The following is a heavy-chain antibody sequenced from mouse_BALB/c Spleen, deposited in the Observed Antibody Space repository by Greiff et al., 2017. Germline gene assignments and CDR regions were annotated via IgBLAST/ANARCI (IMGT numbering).Heavy chain of an antibody. D-gene: IGHD2-14*01. CDR2: INSNGGST. V-gene: IGHV5-6-2*01. J-gene: IGHJ2*01. CDR1: GFTFSSYY. CDR3: ARRYRYYFDY. Sequence: EVKVVESGGGLVKLGGSLKLSCAASGFTFSSYYMSWVRQTPEKRLELVAAINSNGGSTYYPDTVKGRFTISRDNAKNTLYLQMSSLKSEDTALYYCARRYRYYFDYWGQGTTLTVSS.